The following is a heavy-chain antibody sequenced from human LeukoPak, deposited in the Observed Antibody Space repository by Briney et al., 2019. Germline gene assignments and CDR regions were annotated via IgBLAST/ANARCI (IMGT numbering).Heavy chain of an antibody. Sequence: PGGSLRLSCAASGFIFSNYGMNWVRQAPGKGLEWVSSISSSSSYIYYADSVKGRFTISRDNAKNSLYLQMNSLRAEDTAVYYCARQLDYYDSSGYGYWGQGTLVTVSS. CDR1: GFIFSNYG. D-gene: IGHD3-22*01. V-gene: IGHV3-21*01. CDR2: ISSSSSYI. CDR3: ARQLDYYDSSGYGY. J-gene: IGHJ4*02.